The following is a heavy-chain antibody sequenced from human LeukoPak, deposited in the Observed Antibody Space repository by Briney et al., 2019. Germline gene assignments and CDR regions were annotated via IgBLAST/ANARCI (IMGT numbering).Heavy chain of an antibody. D-gene: IGHD1-7*01. V-gene: IGHV4-4*07. Sequence: PSETLSLTCTVSGGSISSYYWSWIRQPAGKGLEWIGRIYTSGSTNYNPSPKSRVTMSVDTSKNQFSLKLSSVTAADTAVYYCARARTGTELYYYYYYMDVWGKGTTVTVSS. CDR2: IYTSGST. CDR3: ARARTGTELYYYYYYMDV. J-gene: IGHJ6*03. CDR1: GGSISSYY.